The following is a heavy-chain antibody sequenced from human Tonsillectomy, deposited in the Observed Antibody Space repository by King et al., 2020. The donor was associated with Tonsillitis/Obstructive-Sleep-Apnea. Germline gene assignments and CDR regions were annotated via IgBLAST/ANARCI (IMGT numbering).Heavy chain of an antibody. CDR3: ARVDKSRGWYEGRCDY. J-gene: IGHJ4*02. D-gene: IGHD6-19*01. Sequence: QLVQSGAEVKKPGASVKVSCKASGYTFTSYYMHWVRQAPGQGLEWMGLINPSGGSTSYAQNFQGRVTMTRDTSTSTVYMDLSSLTSEDTGVYYCARVDKSRGWYEGRCDYWGQGTLVTVSS. CDR2: INPSGGST. CDR1: GYTFTSYY. V-gene: IGHV1-46*01.